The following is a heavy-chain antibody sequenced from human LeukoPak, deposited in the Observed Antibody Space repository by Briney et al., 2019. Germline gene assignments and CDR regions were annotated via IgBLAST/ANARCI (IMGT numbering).Heavy chain of an antibody. CDR3: ASPDCSGGSCYTEPNFDY. D-gene: IGHD2-15*01. CDR2: IIPIFVTA. Sequence: SVKVSCKASGGTFSSYAISWVRQAPGHGLEWMGRIIPIFVTANYAQKFQGRVTITTDESTSTAYMELSSLRSEDTAVYYCASPDCSGGSCYTEPNFDYWGQGTLVTVSS. J-gene: IGHJ4*02. CDR1: GGTFSSYA. V-gene: IGHV1-69*05.